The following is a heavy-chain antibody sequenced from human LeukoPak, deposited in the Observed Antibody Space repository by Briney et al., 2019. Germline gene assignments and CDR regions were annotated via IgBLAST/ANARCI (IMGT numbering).Heavy chain of an antibody. D-gene: IGHD2-2*01. CDR1: AYTSPNYG. CDR3: ALPAKGAFFYYYMEV. Sequence: ASVRVSCKASAYTSPNYGITWVRQAPGRGLEWMGWISTYNGNTQYAQKFQGRLTMTTDTPTKTVYMELRSLRSNDTAVYYCALPAKGAFFYYYMEVWGKGTTVNVSS. J-gene: IGHJ6*03. CDR2: ISTYNGNT. V-gene: IGHV1-18*01.